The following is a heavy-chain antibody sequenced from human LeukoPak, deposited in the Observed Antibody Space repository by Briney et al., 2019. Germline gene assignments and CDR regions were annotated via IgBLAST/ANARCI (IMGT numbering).Heavy chain of an antibody. CDR3: ARDRGGSYYSNYFDY. J-gene: IGHJ4*02. V-gene: IGHV4-34*01. CDR2: INHSGST. D-gene: IGHD1-26*01. CDR1: GGSFSGYY. Sequence: PSETLSLTCAVYGGSFSGYYWSWIRQPPGKGLEWIGEINHSGSTNYNPSLKSRVTISVDTSKNQFSLKLSSVTAADTAVYYCARDRGGSYYSNYFDYWGQGTLVTVSS.